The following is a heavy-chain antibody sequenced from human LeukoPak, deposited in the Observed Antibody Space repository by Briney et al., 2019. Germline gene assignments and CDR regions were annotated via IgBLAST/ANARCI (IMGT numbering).Heavy chain of an antibody. J-gene: IGHJ6*02. D-gene: IGHD5-12*01. CDR2: ISSSSSYI. Sequence: GGSLRLSCAAAGFTSSSYRMNWVRQAPERGLEWVSSISSSSSYIYYADSVKGRFTISRDNAKNSLYLQMNSLRAEDTAVYYCARQDIVATMGYYYGMDVWGQGTTVTVSS. V-gene: IGHV3-21*01. CDR3: ARQDIVATMGYYYGMDV. CDR1: GFTSSSYR.